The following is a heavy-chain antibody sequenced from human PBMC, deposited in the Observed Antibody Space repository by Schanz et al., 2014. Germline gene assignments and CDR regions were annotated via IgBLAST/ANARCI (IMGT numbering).Heavy chain of an antibody. D-gene: IGHD6-25*01. V-gene: IGHV3-23*01. Sequence: EVQLLESGGGLVQPGGSLRLSCAASGFTFSSYAMSWVRQAPGKGLEWVSALSGSGGSTYYADSVKGRFTISRDNSKNTLYLQMNSLRAENTAVYYCAREEGWGIAAAGAKRCYYGMDVWGQGTTVTVSS. CDR2: LSGSGGST. J-gene: IGHJ6*02. CDR3: AREEGWGIAAAGAKRCYYGMDV. CDR1: GFTFSSYA.